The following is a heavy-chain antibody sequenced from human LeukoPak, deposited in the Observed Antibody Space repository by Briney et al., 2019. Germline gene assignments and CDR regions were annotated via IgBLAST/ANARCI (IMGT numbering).Heavy chain of an antibody. J-gene: IGHJ3*02. CDR3: ATDLPYSSSWYDAFDI. CDR1: GYTLTELS. CDR2: FDPEDGET. D-gene: IGHD6-13*01. V-gene: IGHV1-24*01. Sequence: ASVKVSCKVSGYTLTELSMHWVRQAPGKGLEWMGGFDPEDGETIYAQKFQGSVTMTEDTSTDTAYMELSSLRSEDTAVYYCATDLPYSSSWYDAFDIWGQGTMVTVSS.